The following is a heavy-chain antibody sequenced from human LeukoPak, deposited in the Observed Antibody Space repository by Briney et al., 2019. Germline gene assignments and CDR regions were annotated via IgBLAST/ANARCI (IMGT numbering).Heavy chain of an antibody. D-gene: IGHD3-3*01. CDR2: IRSKAYGGTT. V-gene: IGHV3-49*04. J-gene: IGHJ4*02. Sequence: GGSLRLSCTASGFTFGDYAMSWVRQAPGKGLEWVGFIRSKAYGGTTEYAASVKGRFTISRGDSKSIAYLQMNSLKTENTAVYYCTRGDYDFRNYGWYWGQGTLVTVSS. CDR1: GFTFGDYA. CDR3: TRGDYDFRNYGWY.